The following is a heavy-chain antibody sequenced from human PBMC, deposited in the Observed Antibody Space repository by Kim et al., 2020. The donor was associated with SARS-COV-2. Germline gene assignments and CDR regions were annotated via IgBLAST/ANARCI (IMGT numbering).Heavy chain of an antibody. CDR3: ARDGEWEGYYYYGMDV. D-gene: IGHD1-26*01. J-gene: IGHJ6*02. V-gene: IGHV3-11*06. Sequence: VKGRFTISRDNAKNSLYLQMNSLRAEDTAVYYCARDGEWEGYYYYGMDVWGQGTTVTVSS.